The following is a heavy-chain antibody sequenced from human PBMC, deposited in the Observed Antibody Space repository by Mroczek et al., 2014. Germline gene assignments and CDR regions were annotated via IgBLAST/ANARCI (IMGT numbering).Heavy chain of an antibody. CDR2: IYYSGST. J-gene: IGHJ4*02. CDR3: ARVAPCSSTSCHFDY. Sequence: QVQLVESGPGLVKPSQTLSLTCTVSGGSISSGDYYWSWIRQPPGKGLEWIGYIYYSGSTYYNPSLKSRVTISVDTSKNQFSLKLSSVTAADTAVYYCARVAPCSSTSCHFDYWGQGTLVTVSS. CDR1: GGSISSGDYY. D-gene: IGHD2-2*01. V-gene: IGHV4-30-4*01.